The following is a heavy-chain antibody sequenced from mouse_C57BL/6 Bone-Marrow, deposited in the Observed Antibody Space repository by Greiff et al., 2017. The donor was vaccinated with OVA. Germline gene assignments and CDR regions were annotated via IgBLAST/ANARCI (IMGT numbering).Heavy chain of an antibody. CDR2: IWRGGST. V-gene: IGHV2-2*01. Sequence: VKLMESGPGLVQPSQSLSITCTVSGFSLTSYGVHWVRQSPGKGLEWLGVIWRGGSTDYNAAFISRLSISKDNSKSQVFFKMNSLQADDTAIYYCARDYGSSYGFAYWGQGTLVTVSA. J-gene: IGHJ3*01. CDR1: GFSLTSYG. CDR3: ARDYGSSYGFAY. D-gene: IGHD1-1*01.